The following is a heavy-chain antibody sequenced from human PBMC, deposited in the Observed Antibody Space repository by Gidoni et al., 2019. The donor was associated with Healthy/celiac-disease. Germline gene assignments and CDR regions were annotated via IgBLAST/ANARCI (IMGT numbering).Heavy chain of an antibody. CDR2: INPNSGGT. CDR1: GYTFTGYY. J-gene: IGHJ6*02. Sequence: QVQLVQSGAEVKKPGASVKVSCQASGYTFTGYYMHWVRQAPGQGLEWMGWINPNSGGTNYAQKFQGRVTMTRDTSISTAYMELSRLRSDDTAVYYCAREVDTMIVVVIGSPRGGGMDVWRQGTTVTVSS. CDR3: AREVDTMIVVVIGSPRGGGMDV. D-gene: IGHD3-22*01. V-gene: IGHV1-2*02.